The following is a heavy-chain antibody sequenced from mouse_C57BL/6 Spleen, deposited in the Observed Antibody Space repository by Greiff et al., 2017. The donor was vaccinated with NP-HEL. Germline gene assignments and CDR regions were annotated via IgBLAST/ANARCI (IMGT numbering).Heavy chain of an antibody. V-gene: IGHV5-12*01. J-gene: IGHJ2*01. Sequence: EVHLVESGGGLVQPGGSLKLSCAASGFTFSDYYMYWVRQTPEKRLEWVAYISNGGGSTYYPDTVKGRFTISRDNAKNTLYLQMSRLKSEDTAMYDCARQNYGSSYDYWGQGTTLTVSS. CDR2: ISNGGGST. CDR3: ARQNYGSSYDY. CDR1: GFTFSDYY. D-gene: IGHD1-1*01.